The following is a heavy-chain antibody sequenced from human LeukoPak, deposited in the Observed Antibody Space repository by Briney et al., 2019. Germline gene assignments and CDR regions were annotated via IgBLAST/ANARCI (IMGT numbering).Heavy chain of an antibody. J-gene: IGHJ4*02. Sequence: ASVKVSCKASGYTFTGYYMHWVRQAPGQGLEWMGRINPNSGGTNYAQKFQGRVTMTRDTSISTAYMELSRLRSDDMAVYYCARDHSSGWSHFDYWGQGTLVTVSS. CDR1: GYTFTGYY. V-gene: IGHV1-2*06. CDR2: INPNSGGT. CDR3: ARDHSSGWSHFDY. D-gene: IGHD6-19*01.